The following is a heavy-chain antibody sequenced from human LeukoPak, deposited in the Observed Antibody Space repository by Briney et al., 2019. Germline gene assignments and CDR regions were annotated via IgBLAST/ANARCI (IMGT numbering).Heavy chain of an antibody. D-gene: IGHD4-17*01. CDR3: ARGDRATVTLY. Sequence: ASVKVSCKASGYTFTGYYMHWVRQAPGQGLEWMGWINPNSGGTNYAQKFQGRVTMTRDTSTSTVYMELSSLRSADTAVYYCARGDRATVTLYWGQGTLVTVST. CDR2: INPNSGGT. V-gene: IGHV1-2*02. CDR1: GYTFTGYY. J-gene: IGHJ4*02.